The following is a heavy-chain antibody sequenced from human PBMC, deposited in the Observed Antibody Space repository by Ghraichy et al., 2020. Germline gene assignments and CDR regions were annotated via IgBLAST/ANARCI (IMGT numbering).Heavy chain of an antibody. CDR2: IKPDGTEK. Sequence: GGSLRLSCVASGFTFSSYWMNWVRQAPGKGLEWVANIKPDGTEKYYVDSVKGRFTISRDNVKNSLYLQMNSLRVEDAAVYYCATYGSGDGGMDVWGQGTTVTVSS. V-gene: IGHV3-7*01. D-gene: IGHD3-10*01. CDR3: ATYGSGDGGMDV. J-gene: IGHJ6*02. CDR1: GFTFSSYW.